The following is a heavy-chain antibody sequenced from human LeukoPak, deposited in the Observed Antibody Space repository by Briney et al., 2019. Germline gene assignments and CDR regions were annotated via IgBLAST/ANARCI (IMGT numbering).Heavy chain of an antibody. CDR1: GGTFSSYA. Sequence: GASVKVSCKASGGTFSSYAISWVRQAPGQGLEWMGRIIPILGIANYAQKFQGRVTITADKSTSTAYMELSSLRSEDTAVYYCASPMVWFGELGPWGYYYGMDVWGQGTTVTVSS. CDR3: ASPMVWFGELGPWGYYYGMDV. J-gene: IGHJ6*02. V-gene: IGHV1-69*04. D-gene: IGHD3-10*01. CDR2: IIPILGIA.